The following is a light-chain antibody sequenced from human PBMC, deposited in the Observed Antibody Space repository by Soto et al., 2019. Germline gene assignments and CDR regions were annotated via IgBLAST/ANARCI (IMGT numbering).Light chain of an antibody. CDR1: QSINTW. Sequence: DIQMTQSPSTLSASVGDIVTITCRASQSINTWVAWYQQKPGKAPTILIHDASTLESGVPSRFSGSGSGTEFTLTISSLQPEDVATYYCQQYYSPSIYFGPGTKVDSK. CDR2: DAS. V-gene: IGKV1-5*01. J-gene: IGKJ3*01. CDR3: QQYYSPSIY.